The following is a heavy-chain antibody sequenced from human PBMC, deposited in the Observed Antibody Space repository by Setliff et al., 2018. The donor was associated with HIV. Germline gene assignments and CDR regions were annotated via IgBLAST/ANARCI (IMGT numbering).Heavy chain of an antibody. CDR1: GYSFTSYW. CDR3: ARDRYFGYSYGPVFDS. D-gene: IGHD5-18*01. J-gene: IGHJ4*02. Sequence: LGESLKISCKGSGYSFTSYWIGWVRQMPGKGLEWMGIIYPGDSDTRYSPSFQGQVTISADKSISTAYLQWSSLKASDTAMYYCARDRYFGYSYGPVFDSWGQGTLVTVSS. V-gene: IGHV5-51*01. CDR2: IYPGDSDT.